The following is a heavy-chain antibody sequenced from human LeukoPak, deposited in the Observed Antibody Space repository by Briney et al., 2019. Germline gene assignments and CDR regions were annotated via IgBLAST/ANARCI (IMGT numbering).Heavy chain of an antibody. CDR1: GFTFDDYG. Sequence: GGSLRLSCAASGFTFDDYGMGWVRQAPGKGLEWVSGINWNGGSTGYADSVKGRFTISRDNAKNSLYLQMNSLRAEDTAVYYCARGRAVAGSHYGMDVWGKGTTVTVSS. CDR3: ARGRAVAGSHYGMDV. D-gene: IGHD6-19*01. J-gene: IGHJ6*04. CDR2: INWNGGST. V-gene: IGHV3-20*04.